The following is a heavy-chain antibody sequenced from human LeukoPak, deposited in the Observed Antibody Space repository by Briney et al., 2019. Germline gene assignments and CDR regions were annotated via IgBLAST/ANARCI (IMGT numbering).Heavy chain of an antibody. Sequence: SETLSLTCTVSGDSINNYYWSWIRQPAGKGLEWLGRVYPSGTTNYNPSLNSRVAMSIDKSRNQLSLRLSSVTAADTAVYYCAKAVAGPHWCFDVWGRGTLVTVSS. D-gene: IGHD6-19*01. CDR2: VYPSGTT. V-gene: IGHV4-4*07. J-gene: IGHJ2*01. CDR1: GDSINNYY. CDR3: AKAVAGPHWCFDV.